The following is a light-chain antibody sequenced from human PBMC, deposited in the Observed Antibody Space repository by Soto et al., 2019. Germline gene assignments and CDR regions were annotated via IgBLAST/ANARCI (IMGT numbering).Light chain of an antibody. CDR3: SSYTSSSTLYV. J-gene: IGLJ1*01. CDR1: SSDVGGYNY. CDR2: EVS. Sequence: QSVLTQPASESGSPGQSITISCTGTSSDVGGYNYVSWYQQHPGKAPKLMIFEVSSRPSGVSYRFSGSKSGNTASLTISGLQAEDEADYYCSSYTSSSTLYVFGSGTKVTVL. V-gene: IGLV2-14*01.